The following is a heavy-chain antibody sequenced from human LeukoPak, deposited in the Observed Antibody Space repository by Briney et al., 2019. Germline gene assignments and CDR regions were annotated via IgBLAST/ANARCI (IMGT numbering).Heavy chain of an antibody. D-gene: IGHD3-10*01. V-gene: IGHV3-23*01. CDR2: ISGSGGST. CDR1: GFIFGTYA. J-gene: IGHJ4*02. CDR3: AKTAWFGEHIDY. Sequence: GGSLRLSCAASGFIFGTYAMSWVRQAPGKGLEWVSAISGSGGSTYYADSVKGRFTISRDNSKNTLYLQMNSLRAEDTAVYYCAKTAWFGEHIDYWGQGTLVTVSS.